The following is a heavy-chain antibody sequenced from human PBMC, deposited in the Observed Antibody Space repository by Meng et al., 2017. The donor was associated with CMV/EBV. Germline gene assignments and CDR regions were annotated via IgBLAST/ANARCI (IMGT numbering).Heavy chain of an antibody. D-gene: IGHD1-26*01. J-gene: IGHJ6*02. Sequence: SETLSLTCTVSGGSISSYYWSWIRQPPGKGLEWIGYIYYSGSTNYNPSLKSRVTISVDTSKNQFSLKLSSVTAADTAVYYCARSAGTRYYYYGMDVWGQGTTVTVSS. CDR1: GGSISSYY. V-gene: IGHV4-59*01. CDR2: IYYSGST. CDR3: ARSAGTRYYYYGMDV.